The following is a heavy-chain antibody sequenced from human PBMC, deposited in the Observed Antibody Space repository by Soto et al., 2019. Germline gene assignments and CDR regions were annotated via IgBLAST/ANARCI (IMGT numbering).Heavy chain of an antibody. CDR3: ARGGSSGWYFAEYFQH. V-gene: IGHV1-46*01. J-gene: IGHJ1*01. D-gene: IGHD6-19*01. CDR2: INPSGGST. Sequence: ASVKVSCKASGYTFTSYYMHWVRQAPGQGLEWMGIINPSGGSTSYAQKFQGRVTMTRDTSTGTVYMELSSLRSEDTAVYYCARGGSSGWYFAEYFQHWGQGTLVTVSS. CDR1: GYTFTSYY.